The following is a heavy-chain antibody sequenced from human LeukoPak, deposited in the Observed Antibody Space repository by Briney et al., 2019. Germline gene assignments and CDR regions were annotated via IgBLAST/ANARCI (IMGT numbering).Heavy chain of an antibody. D-gene: IGHD4-17*01. CDR2: IYPSDGST. J-gene: IGHJ4*02. CDR3: ASRTVTTSWFDY. V-gene: IGHV1-46*01. CDR1: GDTFISYY. Sequence: ASVKVSCKASGDTFISYYVHWVRQAPGQGLEWMGIIYPSDGSTTYAQKFQGRVTITADESTSTAYMELSSLRSEDTAVYYCASRTVTTSWFDYWGQGTLVTVSS.